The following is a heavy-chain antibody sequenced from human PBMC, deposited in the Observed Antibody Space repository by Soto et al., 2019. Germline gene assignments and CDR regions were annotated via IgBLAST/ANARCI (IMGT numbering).Heavy chain of an antibody. D-gene: IGHD6-19*01. Sequence: GGSLRLSCAASGFTFSSYAMSWVRQSPGKGLEWVSAISGSGGSTYYADSVKGRFTISRDNSKNTLYLQMNSLRAEDTAVYYCAKDRGVGEWLVSRDYCAKGTLVTVSS. CDR3: AKDRGVGEWLVSRDY. CDR1: GFTFSSYA. J-gene: IGHJ4*02. CDR2: ISGSGGST. V-gene: IGHV3-23*01.